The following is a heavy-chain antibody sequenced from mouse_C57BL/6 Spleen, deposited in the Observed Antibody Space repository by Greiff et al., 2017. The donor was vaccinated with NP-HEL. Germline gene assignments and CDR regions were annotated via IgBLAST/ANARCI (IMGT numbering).Heavy chain of an antibody. V-gene: IGHV1-18*01. D-gene: IGHD2-4*01. CDR3: ARAPIYYDYVYYAMDY. Sequence: EVQRVESGPELVKPGASVKIPCKASGYTFTDYNMDWVKQSHGKSLEWIGDINPNNGGTIYNQKFKGKATLTVDKSSSTAYMELRSLTSEDTAVYYCARAPIYYDYVYYAMDYWGQGTSVTVSS. CDR1: GYTFTDYN. CDR2: INPNNGGT. J-gene: IGHJ4*01.